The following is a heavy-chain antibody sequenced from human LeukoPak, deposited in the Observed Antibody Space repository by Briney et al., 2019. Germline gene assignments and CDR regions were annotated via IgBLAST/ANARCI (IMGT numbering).Heavy chain of an antibody. CDR3: IRDEALWRLDY. CDR1: GFTFSNHW. Sequence: GGSLRLSCAASGFTFSNHWIHWVRQAPGKGLVWVSRIDEGGSNAMYADSVKGRFSISRDNAKNTVNLQMNSLRAEDTGVYYCIRDEALWRLDYWGQGTLVTVSS. J-gene: IGHJ4*02. CDR2: IDEGGSNA. D-gene: IGHD2-21*01. V-gene: IGHV3-74*03.